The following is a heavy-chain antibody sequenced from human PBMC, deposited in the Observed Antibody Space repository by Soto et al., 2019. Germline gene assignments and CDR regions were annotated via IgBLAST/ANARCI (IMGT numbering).Heavy chain of an antibody. Sequence: SVKVSCKASGGTFSSYAISWVRQAPGQGLEWMGGIIPIFGTANYAQKFQGRVTITADESTSTAYMELSSLRSEDTAVYYCARWDYDFWSGSSPPLYYYYGMDVWGQGTTVTVSS. CDR1: GGTFSSYA. J-gene: IGHJ6*02. D-gene: IGHD3-3*01. V-gene: IGHV1-69*13. CDR2: IIPIFGTA. CDR3: ARWDYDFWSGSSPPLYYYYGMDV.